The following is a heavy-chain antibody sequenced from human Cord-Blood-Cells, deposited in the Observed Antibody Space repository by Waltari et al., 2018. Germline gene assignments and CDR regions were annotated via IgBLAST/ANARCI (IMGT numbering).Heavy chain of an antibody. Sequence: QVQLQQWGAGLLKPSQTLSLTCAVYGGSFSGYYWSWIGQPPGKGREWIGEINKTESNEYKPTLKGRVTISVDTSKNQFSLELSSVTAADTAVYYCARGFYWGTYYYSDGMDVCGQGTTVTVSS. J-gene: IGHJ6*02. V-gene: IGHV4-34*01. CDR3: ARGFYWGTYYYSDGMDV. CDR1: GGSFSGYY. D-gene: IGHD7-27*01. CDR2: INKTESN.